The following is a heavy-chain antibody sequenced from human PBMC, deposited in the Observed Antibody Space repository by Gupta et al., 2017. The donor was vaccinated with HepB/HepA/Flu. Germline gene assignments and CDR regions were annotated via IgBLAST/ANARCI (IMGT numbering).Heavy chain of an antibody. J-gene: IGHJ6*02. Sequence: QVQLVQSGAEVKKPGSSVKVSCKASGGTFSSYAISWVRQAPGQGLEWMGRIIPILGIANYAQKFQGRVTITADKSTSTAYMELSSLRSEDTAVYYCARDDYSNQGYYYYGMDVWGQGTTVTVSS. D-gene: IGHD4-11*01. V-gene: IGHV1-69*04. CDR3: ARDDYSNQGYYYYGMDV. CDR2: IIPILGIA. CDR1: GGTFSSYA.